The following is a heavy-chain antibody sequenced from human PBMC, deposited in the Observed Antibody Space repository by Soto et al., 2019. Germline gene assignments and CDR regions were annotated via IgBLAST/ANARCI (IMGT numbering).Heavy chain of an antibody. CDR3: GRGSTKNYYDSSGSKVH. J-gene: IGHJ4*02. CDR2: IKQDGSEK. V-gene: IGHV3-7*01. CDR1: GFTFSSYC. D-gene: IGHD3-22*01. Sequence: GGSLRLSCAASGFTFSSYCMSWVRHPPGKRREWVANIKQDGSEKYYVDSLKGRFTISRDIATNSLDLDMTNPRAGDTVVHYLGRGSTKNYYDSSGSKVHWGQGTLVTVSS.